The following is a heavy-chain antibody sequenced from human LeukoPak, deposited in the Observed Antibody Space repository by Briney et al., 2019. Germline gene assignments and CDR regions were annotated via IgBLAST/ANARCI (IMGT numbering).Heavy chain of an antibody. J-gene: IGHJ1*01. CDR2: INPSGGST. V-gene: IGHV1-46*01. CDR1: GYTFTSYY. D-gene: IGHD6-13*01. CDR3: ATDIAAAGTEYFQH. Sequence: ASVKVSCKASGYTFTSYYMHWVRQAPGQGLEWMGIINPSGGSTSYAQKFQGRVTMTEDTSTDTAYMELSSLRSEDTAVYYCATDIAAAGTEYFQHWGQGTLVTVSS.